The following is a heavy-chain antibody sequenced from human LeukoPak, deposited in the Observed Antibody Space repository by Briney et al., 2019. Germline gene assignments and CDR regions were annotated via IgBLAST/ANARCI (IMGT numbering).Heavy chain of an antibody. CDR1: GFTFSASW. V-gene: IGHV3-7*01. CDR2: VDPDANTK. J-gene: IGHJ4*02. CDR3: ARDPAYGALDY. D-gene: IGHD4-17*01. Sequence: GGSLRLSCAASGFTFSASWMTWVRQAPGRGLEWVANVDPDANTKNYLDSVKGRFTTSRDNARNSLYLQMNSLRVEDTAIYYCARDPAYGALDYWGQGTLVTVSS.